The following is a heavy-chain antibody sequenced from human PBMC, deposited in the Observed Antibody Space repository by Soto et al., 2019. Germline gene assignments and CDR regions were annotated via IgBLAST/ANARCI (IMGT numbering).Heavy chain of an antibody. CDR1: GFSLSARGVG. CDR3: AHSPWGAAPDY. Sequence: QITLKESGRTLVKPTQTLTLTCTVSGFSLSARGVGVGWFRQPPGKALEWLAIISWKDDKRFSPSLQSRLTITKDTSKNQVVLTMTDMDPMDTATYFCAHSPWGAAPDYWGQGTLVTVSS. CDR2: ISWKDDK. J-gene: IGHJ4*02. V-gene: IGHV2-5*01. D-gene: IGHD3-16*01.